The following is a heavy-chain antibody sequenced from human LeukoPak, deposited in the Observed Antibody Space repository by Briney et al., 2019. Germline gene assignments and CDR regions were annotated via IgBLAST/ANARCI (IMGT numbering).Heavy chain of an antibody. CDR3: ARHPERGYCSSTSCHESYFDY. D-gene: IGHD2-2*01. J-gene: IGHJ4*02. V-gene: IGHV3-23*02. Sequence: GGSLRLSCAASGYTFSSCAMSWVRQAPGKGLEWVSAISGRGDRPYYGDSVEGRFTLSRDNSKNTLYLQMNSLRAEDTAVYYCARHPERGYCSSTSCHESYFDYWGQGTLVTVSS. CDR1: GYTFSSCA. CDR2: ISGRGDRP.